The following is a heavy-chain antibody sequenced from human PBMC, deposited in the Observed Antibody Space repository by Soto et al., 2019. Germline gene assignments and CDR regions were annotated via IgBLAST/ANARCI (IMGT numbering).Heavy chain of an antibody. CDR2: ISYDGNNQ. J-gene: IGHJ4*02. CDR1: GFTFSTYA. D-gene: IGHD1-26*01. CDR3: ARDRSVGATDY. V-gene: IGHV3-30-3*01. Sequence: QVQLVESGGGVVQPGRSLRLSCAASGFTFSTYAMHWVRQAPGKGLEWVAVISYDGNNQYYADSVKGRFTISRDNSKNMLYLQMNSLRPEDTAVFYCARDRSVGATDYWGQGTLVTVSS.